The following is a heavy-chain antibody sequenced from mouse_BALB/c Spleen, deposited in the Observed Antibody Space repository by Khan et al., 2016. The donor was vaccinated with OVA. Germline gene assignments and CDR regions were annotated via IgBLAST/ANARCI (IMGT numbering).Heavy chain of an antibody. V-gene: IGHV1-77*01. Sequence: QVQLKQSGAELARPGASVKPSCKASGYTFTDYYINWVRQRTGQGLEWIGDIYPGIGNTYYNEKFKGKATLTADKSSSTAYMQLSSLTSEDSAVYFCARSGTGSFLYWGQGTLVTVSA. J-gene: IGHJ3*01. CDR1: GYTFTDYY. CDR3: ARSGTGSFLY. D-gene: IGHD4-1*01. CDR2: IYPGIGNT.